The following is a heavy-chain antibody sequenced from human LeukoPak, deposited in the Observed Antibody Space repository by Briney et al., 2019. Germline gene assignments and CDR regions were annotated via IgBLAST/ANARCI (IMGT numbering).Heavy chain of an antibody. Sequence: SETLSLTCAVYGGSFSGYYWSWIRQPPGKGLEWIGEISHSGSTNYNPSLKSRVTISVDTSKNQFSLKLSYVTAADTAVYYCARYTVLGYCSSTSCYRRAFDIWGQGTMVTVSS. J-gene: IGHJ3*02. D-gene: IGHD2-2*02. CDR2: ISHSGST. V-gene: IGHV4-34*01. CDR3: ARYTVLGYCSSTSCYRRAFDI. CDR1: GGSFSGYY.